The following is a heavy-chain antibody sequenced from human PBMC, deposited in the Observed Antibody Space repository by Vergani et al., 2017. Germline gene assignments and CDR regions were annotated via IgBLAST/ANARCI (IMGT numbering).Heavy chain of an antibody. CDR3: ARVQLERLAGYYYYYGMDV. CDR2: ISAYNGNT. CDR1: GYTFTSYG. Sequence: QVQLVQSGAEVKTPGASVKVSCKASGYTFTSYGIRWVRQAPGQGLEWMGWISAYNGNTNYAQKLQGRVTMTTDTSTSTAYMELRSLRSDDTAVYYCARVQLERLAGYYYYYGMDVWGQGTTVTVSS. J-gene: IGHJ6*02. D-gene: IGHD1-1*01. V-gene: IGHV1-18*01.